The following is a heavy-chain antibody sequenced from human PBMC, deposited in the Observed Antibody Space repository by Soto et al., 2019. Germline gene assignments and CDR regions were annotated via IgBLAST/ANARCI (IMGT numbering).Heavy chain of an antibody. Sequence: GSLLLSCASSGFTFSTHGMTWVRQAPGNGPEWVSAISVSGGSTYYADSVKGRFTISIDNSKNTLYLQMNSLRAEDTAVYYCAKDYKRIPMIVQLGYYFDYWGQGTMVTVSS. CDR1: GFTFSTHG. D-gene: IGHD3-22*01. J-gene: IGHJ4*02. V-gene: IGHV3-23*01. CDR2: ISVSGGST. CDR3: AKDYKRIPMIVQLGYYFDY.